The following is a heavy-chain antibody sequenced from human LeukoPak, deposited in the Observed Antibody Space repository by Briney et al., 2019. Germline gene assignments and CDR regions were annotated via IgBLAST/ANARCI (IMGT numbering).Heavy chain of an antibody. CDR1: GFTFSSYT. Sequence: GGSLRLSCAASGFTFSSYTMNWVRQAPGKGLEWVSSISSSSTYIYYADSLKGRFTISRDNAKNSLFLQMNSLRAEDTAAYYCARRVAGADYFYGLDVWGRGTTVTVSS. V-gene: IGHV3-21*01. J-gene: IGHJ6*02. CDR3: ARRVAGADYFYGLDV. D-gene: IGHD6-19*01. CDR2: ISSSSTYI.